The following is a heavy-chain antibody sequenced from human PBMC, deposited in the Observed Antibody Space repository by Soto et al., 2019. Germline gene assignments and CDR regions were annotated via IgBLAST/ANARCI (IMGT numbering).Heavy chain of an antibody. CDR3: VRGGGGGLFEH. V-gene: IGHV3-21*06. D-gene: IGHD2-21*01. CDR1: GFTFGNFA. CDR2: IGGRGTFR. J-gene: IGHJ4*02. Sequence: GGSLRLSCAASGFTFGNFAMSWVRQAPGKGLEWVSGIGGRGTFRNYADSVKGRFTISRDNTESSLFLQMNSLGVDDTAVYSCVRGGGGGLFEHWGQGVLVTVSS.